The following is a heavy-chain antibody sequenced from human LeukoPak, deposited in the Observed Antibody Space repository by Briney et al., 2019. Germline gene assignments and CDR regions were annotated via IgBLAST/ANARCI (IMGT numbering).Heavy chain of an antibody. J-gene: IGHJ4*02. Sequence: ASVKVSCKASGYTFTAYYMHWVRQAPGQGLEWMGWINPNSGGTNYAQKFQGWVTMTRDTSISTAYMELSRLRSDDTAVYYCARALSGSYYKGPGYWGQGTLVTVSS. V-gene: IGHV1-2*04. CDR2: INPNSGGT. D-gene: IGHD3-10*01. CDR3: ARALSGSYYKGPGY. CDR1: GYTFTAYY.